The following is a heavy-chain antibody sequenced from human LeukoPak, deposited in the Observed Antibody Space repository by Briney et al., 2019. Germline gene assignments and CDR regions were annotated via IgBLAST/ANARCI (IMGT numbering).Heavy chain of an antibody. CDR3: ATTKRSPRWDIVVVVAATDDAFDI. D-gene: IGHD2-15*01. Sequence: ASVKVSCKVSGYTLTELSMHWVRQAPGKGLEWMGGFDPEDGETIYAQKFQGRVTMTEDTSTDTAYMELSSLRSEDTAVYYCATTKRSPRWDIVVVVAATDDAFDIWGQGTMVTVSS. V-gene: IGHV1-24*01. CDR2: FDPEDGET. J-gene: IGHJ3*02. CDR1: GYTLTELS.